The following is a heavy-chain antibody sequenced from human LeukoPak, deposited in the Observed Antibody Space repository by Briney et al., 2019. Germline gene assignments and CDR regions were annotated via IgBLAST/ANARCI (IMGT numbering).Heavy chain of an antibody. D-gene: IGHD2-15*01. V-gene: IGHV4-59*01. CDR2: IYYSGGT. CDR1: GGSISSYY. Sequence: SETLSLTCTVSGGSISSYYWSWIRQPPGKGLEWIGYIYYSGGTNYNPSLKSRVTISVDTSKNQFSLKLSSVTAADTAVYYCARVGRSPHLPDYWGQGTLVTVSS. J-gene: IGHJ4*02. CDR3: ARVGRSPHLPDY.